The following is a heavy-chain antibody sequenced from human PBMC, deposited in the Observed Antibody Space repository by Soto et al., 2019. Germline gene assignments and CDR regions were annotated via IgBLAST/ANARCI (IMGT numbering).Heavy chain of an antibody. Sequence: QVQLRESGPGLVKPSQTLSLTCHVSGDSIRSGDYYWSWIRQPPGKGLEWIGYAYYNGNTYSVPSLESRVTMSADTSKNQFSLRLSSVTAADTALYFCARVGIYQGAFDPWGQGTRVTVSS. J-gene: IGHJ5*02. CDR2: AYYNGNT. V-gene: IGHV4-30-4*01. CDR1: GDSIRSGDYY. CDR3: ARVGIYQGAFDP. D-gene: IGHD3-16*02.